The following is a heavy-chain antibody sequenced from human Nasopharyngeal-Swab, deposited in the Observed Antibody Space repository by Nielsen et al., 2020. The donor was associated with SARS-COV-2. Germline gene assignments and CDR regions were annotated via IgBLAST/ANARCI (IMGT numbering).Heavy chain of an antibody. J-gene: IGHJ3*02. Sequence: GEPLKISCAASGFTFSNYNMNWVRQAPGKGLEWVSYISSSSSSIYYADSVKGRSTISRDNARNSLYLQMNSLRDEDTAVYYCARDPSSAWYGASDIWGQGTTVTVSS. CDR3: ARDPSSAWYGASDI. D-gene: IGHD6-19*01. CDR1: GFTFSNYN. CDR2: ISSSSSSI. V-gene: IGHV3-48*02.